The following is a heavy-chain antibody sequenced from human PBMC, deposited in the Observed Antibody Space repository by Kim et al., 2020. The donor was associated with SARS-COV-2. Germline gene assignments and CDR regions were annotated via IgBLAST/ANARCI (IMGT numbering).Heavy chain of an antibody. V-gene: IGHV3-23*01. CDR3: AKASASGTWFFDF. CDR2: ISGNTINT. D-gene: IGHD3-22*01. J-gene: IGHJ4*02. Sequence: GGSLRLSCVVSGVTFSNYAMNWVRQAPGKGLEWVSGISGNTINTFYADSVKGRFTISRDNSNNTLYLQMNSLRAEDTALYYCAKASASGTWFFDFWGQGTLVTVSS. CDR1: GVTFSNYA.